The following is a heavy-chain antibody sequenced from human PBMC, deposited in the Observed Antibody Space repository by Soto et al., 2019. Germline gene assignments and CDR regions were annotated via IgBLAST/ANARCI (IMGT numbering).Heavy chain of an antibody. CDR3: ARDDPPLFD. V-gene: IGHV1-18*01. CDR2: ISAYNGNT. J-gene: IGHJ4*02. CDR1: GYTFSSYG. D-gene: IGHD3-10*02. Sequence: QVQLVQSGAEVKKPGASVKVSCKASGYTFSSYGISWVRQAPGQGLEWMGWISAYNGNTNYAQKLQGRVTMTTDTSTSTAYRELRSLISDDTAVFSCARDDPPLFDWGQGTLVTVSS.